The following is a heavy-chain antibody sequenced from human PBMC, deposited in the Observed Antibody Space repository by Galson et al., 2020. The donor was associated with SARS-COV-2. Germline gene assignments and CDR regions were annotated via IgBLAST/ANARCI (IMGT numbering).Heavy chain of an antibody. CDR2: IDHSGST. CDR1: GGSFSGYY. J-gene: IGHJ2*01. Sequence: SETLSLTCAVYGGSFSGYYWSWIRRPPGKGLEWIGEIDHSGSTNYNPSLKSRVTISVDTSKNQFSLKLSSVTAADTAVYYCARGRDGGGGYWCFDLWGRGTLVTVSS. D-gene: IGHD2-15*01. V-gene: IGHV4-34*01. CDR3: ARGRDGGGGYWCFDL.